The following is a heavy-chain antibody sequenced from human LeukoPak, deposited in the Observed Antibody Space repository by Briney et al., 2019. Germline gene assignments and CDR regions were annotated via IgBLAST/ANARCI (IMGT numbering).Heavy chain of an antibody. D-gene: IGHD1-26*01. V-gene: IGHV1-2*02. CDR3: TRGGLLGGTEFDS. Sequence: ASVKVSCKASGYTFNAYFIHWVRQAPGQGLAWMGWSNPNSGGTHYAQKFQGRVTMTRDTSISTAYMELYRLKSDDTAFYYCTRGGLLGGTEFDSWGQGTLVTVSS. J-gene: IGHJ4*02. CDR1: GYTFNAYF. CDR2: SNPNSGGT.